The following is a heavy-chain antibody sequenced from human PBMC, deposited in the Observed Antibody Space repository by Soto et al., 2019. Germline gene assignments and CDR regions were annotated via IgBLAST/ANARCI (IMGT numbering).Heavy chain of an antibody. CDR3: ARTTMTFYYFDF. CDR2: IIPMFDTS. D-gene: IGHD4-17*01. J-gene: IGHJ4*02. CDR1: GDTFSSYA. Sequence: SVKVSCKASGDTFSSYAINWVRQAPGPGLEWMGGIIPMFDTSNYAQKFRDRVTITADASTSTVYMELSSLRSEDTAVYYCARTTMTFYYFDFWGQGTLVTVSS. V-gene: IGHV1-69*13.